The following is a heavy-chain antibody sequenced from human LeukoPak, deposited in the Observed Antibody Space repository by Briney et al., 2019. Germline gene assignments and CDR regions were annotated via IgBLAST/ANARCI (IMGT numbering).Heavy chain of an antibody. CDR2: ISSSGSTR. V-gene: IGHV3-48*03. J-gene: IGHJ4*02. Sequence: GGSLRHSCAGSGFTFSSYEMNGVRQAPGKGLEWVPYISSSGSTRYYADSVKGRFTISRDNAKNSLYLQMNSLRAEDTAVYYCAREVVTVVTRYLDYWGQGTLVNVSS. D-gene: IGHD4-23*01. CDR3: AREVVTVVTRYLDY. CDR1: GFTFSSYE.